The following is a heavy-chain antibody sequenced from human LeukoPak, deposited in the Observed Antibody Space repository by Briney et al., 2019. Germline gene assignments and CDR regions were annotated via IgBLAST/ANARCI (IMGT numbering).Heavy chain of an antibody. CDR1: GFTFSSYV. J-gene: IGHJ4*02. CDR3: ARVGSSSWWYYFDY. V-gene: IGHV3-30*04. Sequence: PGGSLRLSCAASGFTFSSYVMHWVRQAPGKGLEWVAIISYDGSNEYYADSVKGRFTISRDNAKNSLYLQMNSLRAEDTAVYYCARVGSSSWWYYFDYWGQGTLVTVSS. CDR2: ISYDGSNE. D-gene: IGHD6-13*01.